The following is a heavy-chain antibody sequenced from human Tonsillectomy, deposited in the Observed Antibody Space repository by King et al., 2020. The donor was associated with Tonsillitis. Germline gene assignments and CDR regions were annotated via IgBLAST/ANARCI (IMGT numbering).Heavy chain of an antibody. D-gene: IGHD6-6*01. J-gene: IGHJ6*02. V-gene: IGHV3-9*01. CDR3: AKDISIAPRWGMDV. CDR2: ISWNSGSV. CDR1: GFTFDNYA. Sequence: DVQLVESGGGLVQRGRSLRLSCAASGFTFDNYAMHWVRQAPGKGLEWVSGISWNSGSVVYADSVKGRFTISRDNTKNSLYLQMNSLRAEDTAFYYCAKDISIAPRWGMDVWGQGTTVTVSS.